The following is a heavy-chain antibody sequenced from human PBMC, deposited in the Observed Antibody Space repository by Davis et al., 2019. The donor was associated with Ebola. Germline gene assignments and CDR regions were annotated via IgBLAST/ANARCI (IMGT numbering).Heavy chain of an antibody. CDR2: IFPGDSDT. CDR1: GYSFTSSW. D-gene: IGHD5-24*01. J-gene: IGHJ4*02. CDR3: ARGTDGYNPGGYFDS. Sequence: GESLKISCKGSGYSFTSSWIVWVRQMPGKGLECMGIIFPGDSDTRYSPSFQGQVTISADKSISTAYLQWSSLKASDTAMYYCARGTDGYNPGGYFDSWGQGTLVTVSS. V-gene: IGHV5-51*01.